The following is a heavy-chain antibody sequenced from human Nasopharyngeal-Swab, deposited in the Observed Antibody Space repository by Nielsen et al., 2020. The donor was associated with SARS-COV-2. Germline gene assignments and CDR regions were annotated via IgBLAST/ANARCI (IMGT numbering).Heavy chain of an antibody. J-gene: IGHJ4*02. Sequence: GGSLRLSCSASGFTFSSHAMSWVRQAPGKGLEWVANIKQDGSGEYYLDSVKGRFTISRDNTNNSLYLQMHSLRVEDTAVYYCVRDAEMATIINGPAEFDYWGQGSLVTVSS. CDR3: VRDAEMATIINGPAEFDY. V-gene: IGHV3-7*01. D-gene: IGHD5-24*01. CDR2: IKQDGSGE. CDR1: GFTFSSHA.